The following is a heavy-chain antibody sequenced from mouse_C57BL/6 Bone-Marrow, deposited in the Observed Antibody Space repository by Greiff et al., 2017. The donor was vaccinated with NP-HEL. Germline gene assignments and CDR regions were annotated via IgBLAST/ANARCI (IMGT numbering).Heavy chain of an antibody. V-gene: IGHV1-26*01. CDR3: ARIYYYGSSYLLDY. D-gene: IGHD1-1*01. CDR2: INPNNGGT. J-gene: IGHJ2*01. Sequence: EVQLQQSGPELVKPGASVKISCKASGYTFTDYYMNWVKQSHGKSLEWIGDINPNNGGTSYNQKFKGKATLTVDKSSSTAYMELRSLTSEDSAVYYGARIYYYGSSYLLDYWGQGTTLTVSS. CDR1: GYTFTDYY.